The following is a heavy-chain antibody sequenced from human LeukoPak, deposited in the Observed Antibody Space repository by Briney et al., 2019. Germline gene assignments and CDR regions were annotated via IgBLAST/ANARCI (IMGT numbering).Heavy chain of an antibody. J-gene: IGHJ4*02. CDR1: GHSESSNSAA. CDR3: ARGYMLGISHFDY. D-gene: IGHD2/OR15-2a*01. V-gene: IGHV6-1*01. CDR2: TYYKSKWYN. Sequence: SQTLSLTCAISGHSESSNSAAWNWIRQSPSRGLDWLGRTYYKSKWYNDYAVSVKSLITLNPDTSKNQFSLQLNSVPPEDTAVYYCARGYMLGISHFDYWGQGTLVTVSS.